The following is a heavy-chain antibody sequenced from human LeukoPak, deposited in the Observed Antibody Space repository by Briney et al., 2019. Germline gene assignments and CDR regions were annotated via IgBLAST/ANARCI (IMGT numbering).Heavy chain of an antibody. CDR3: ARGSLHYYGSGSYPRDY. Sequence: ASVKVSCKASGYTFTGYYMHWVRQAPGQGLEWMGWINPNSGGTNYAQKFQGRVTMTRDASISTAYMELSRLRSDDTAVYYCARGSLHYYGSGSYPRDYWGQGTLVTVSS. CDR1: GYTFTGYY. V-gene: IGHV1-2*02. J-gene: IGHJ4*02. CDR2: INPNSGGT. D-gene: IGHD3-10*01.